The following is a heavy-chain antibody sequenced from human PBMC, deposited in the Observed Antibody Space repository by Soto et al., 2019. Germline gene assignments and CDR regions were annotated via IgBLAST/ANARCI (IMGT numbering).Heavy chain of an antibody. V-gene: IGHV4-59*08. J-gene: IGHJ2*01. Sequence: QVQLQESGPGLVKPSETLSLTCTVSRGSISTYYWSWIRQPPGKRLEWIGYIYYNGITHYNPSLKRRVTMSLDTSKNQCSLKLSSVTAADTAVYFCARHEAAVAGTEVWYFDLWGRGALVTVSS. CDR1: RGSISTYY. D-gene: IGHD6-19*01. CDR2: IYYNGIT. CDR3: ARHEAAVAGTEVWYFDL.